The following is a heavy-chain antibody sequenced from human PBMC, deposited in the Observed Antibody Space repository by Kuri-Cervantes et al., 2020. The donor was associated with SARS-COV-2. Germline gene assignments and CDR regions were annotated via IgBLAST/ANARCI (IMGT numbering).Heavy chain of an antibody. J-gene: IGHJ6*02. CDR3: ASSLTTVTMFYYYGMDV. Sequence: GESLKISCAASGFTFSSYSMNWVRQAPGKGLEWVSSISSSSSYIYYADSVKGRFTISRDNAKNSLYLQMNSLRAEDTAVYYCASSLTTVTMFYYYGMDVWGQGTTVTVSS. V-gene: IGHV3-21*01. CDR2: ISSSSSYI. CDR1: GFTFSSYS. D-gene: IGHD4-17*01.